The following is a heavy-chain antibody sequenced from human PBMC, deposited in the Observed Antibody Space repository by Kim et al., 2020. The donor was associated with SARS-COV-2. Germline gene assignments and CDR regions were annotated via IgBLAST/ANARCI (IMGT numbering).Heavy chain of an antibody. CDR1: GFTFSSYE. D-gene: IGHD3-10*01. CDR2: ISSSGSTI. CDR3: ASSITMVRGVGDY. Sequence: GGSLRLSCAASGFTFSSYEMNWVRQAPGKGLEWVSYISSSGSTIYYADSVKGRFTISRDNAKNSLYLQMNSLRAEDTAVYYCASSITMVRGVGDYWGQGTLVTVSS. V-gene: IGHV3-48*03. J-gene: IGHJ4*02.